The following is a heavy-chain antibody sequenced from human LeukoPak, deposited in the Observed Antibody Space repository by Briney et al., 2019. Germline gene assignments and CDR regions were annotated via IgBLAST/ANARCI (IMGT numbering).Heavy chain of an antibody. CDR3: ARLRGGGYSLYYFDY. CDR2: IYHSGST. D-gene: IGHD3-16*01. Sequence: SETLSLTCTVSGYSISSGYYWGWIRQPPGKGLEWIGSIYHSGSTYYNPSLKSRVTISVDTSKNQFSLKLSSVTAADTAVYYCARLRGGGYSLYYFDYWGQGTLVTVSS. CDR1: GYSISSGYY. J-gene: IGHJ4*02. V-gene: IGHV4-38-2*02.